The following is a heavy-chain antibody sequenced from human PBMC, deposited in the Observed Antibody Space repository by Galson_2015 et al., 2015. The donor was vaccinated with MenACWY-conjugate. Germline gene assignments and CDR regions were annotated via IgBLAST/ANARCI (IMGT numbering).Heavy chain of an antibody. CDR2: IWPGDSST. CDR3: ARHGLSAWSTWFDP. CDR1: GYNFSKYW. D-gene: IGHD2-8*02. J-gene: IGHJ5*02. Sequence: QSGAEVTKPGESLTISCRGSGYNFSKYWIGWVRLMPGKGLEWMGLIWPGDSSTRYNPSFQGQVTMSADKSTSTAYLEWSSLKASDTAMYYCARHGLSAWSTWFDPWGQGTLVTVSS. V-gene: IGHV5-51*01.